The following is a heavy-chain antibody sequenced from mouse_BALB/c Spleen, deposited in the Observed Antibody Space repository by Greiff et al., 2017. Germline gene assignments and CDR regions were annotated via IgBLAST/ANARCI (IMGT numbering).Heavy chain of an antibody. D-gene: IGHD1-1*01. CDR2: INPYNGAT. J-gene: IGHJ2*01. CDR1: GYSFTGYY. CDR3: ARPYGSSYFDY. V-gene: IGHV1-31*01. Sequence: VQLQQSGPELVKPGASVKISCKASGYSFTGYYMHWVKQSHVKSLEWIGRINPYNGATSYNQNFKDKASLTVDKSSSTAYMELHSLTSEDSAVYYCARPYGSSYFDYWGQGTTLTVAS.